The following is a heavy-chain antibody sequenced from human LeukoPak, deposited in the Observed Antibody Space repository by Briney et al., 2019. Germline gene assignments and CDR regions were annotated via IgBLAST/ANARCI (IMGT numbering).Heavy chain of an antibody. CDR2: IYTSGST. CDR3: ARDTGYKNGRFDY. CDR1: GGSISSGSYY. V-gene: IGHV4-61*02. D-gene: IGHD3-9*01. Sequence: SETPSLTCTVSGGSISSGSYYWSWIRQPAGKGLEWIGRIYTSGSTNYNPSLKSRVTISVDTSKNQFSLKLSSVTAADTAVYYCARDTGYKNGRFDYWGQGTLVTVSP. J-gene: IGHJ4*02.